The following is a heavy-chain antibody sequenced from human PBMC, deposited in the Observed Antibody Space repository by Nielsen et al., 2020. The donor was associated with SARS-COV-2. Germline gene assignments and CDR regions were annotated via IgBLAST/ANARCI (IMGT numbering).Heavy chain of an antibody. CDR3: AAKRITMIVVGDAFDI. CDR2: INPSGGST. CDR1: GYTFTSYY. D-gene: IGHD3-22*01. Sequence: ASVKVSCKASGYTFTSYYMHWVRQAPGQGLEWMGIINPSGGSTSYAQKFQGRVTMTRDTSTSTVYMELSSLRSEDTAVYYCAAKRITMIVVGDAFDIWGQGTMVTVSS. J-gene: IGHJ3*02. V-gene: IGHV1-46*01.